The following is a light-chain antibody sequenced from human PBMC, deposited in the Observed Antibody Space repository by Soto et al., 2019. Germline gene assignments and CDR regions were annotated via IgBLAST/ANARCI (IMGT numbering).Light chain of an antibody. V-gene: IGLV1-44*01. CDR3: AAWDASLNGYV. CDR1: SSNIGGNT. Sequence: QSVLTQPPSASGTPGQRVTISCSTSSSNIGGNTVNWYQQVPGTAPKLLIYSYDQRPSGVPDRFSGSKSGTSASLAISGLQSEDEADYYCAAWDASLNGYVFGTGTKPPS. J-gene: IGLJ1*01. CDR2: SYD.